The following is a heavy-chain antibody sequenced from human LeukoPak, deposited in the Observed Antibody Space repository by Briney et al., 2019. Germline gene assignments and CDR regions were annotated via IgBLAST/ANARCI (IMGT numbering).Heavy chain of an antibody. J-gene: IGHJ3*02. CDR2: IKQDGSEK. CDR1: GFTFSSYW. V-gene: IGHV3-7*01. Sequence: GGSLRLSCAASGFTFSSYWMSWVRQAPGKGLEWVANIKQDGSEKYYVDSVKGRFTISRDNAKNSLYLQMNSLRAEDTAVYYCARDRRRQYQLLYAFDIWGQGTMVTVSS. D-gene: IGHD2-2*01. CDR3: ARDRRRQYQLLYAFDI.